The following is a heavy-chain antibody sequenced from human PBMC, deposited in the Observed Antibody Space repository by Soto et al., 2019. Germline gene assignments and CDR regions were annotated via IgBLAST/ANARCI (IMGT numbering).Heavy chain of an antibody. CDR2: IYYSGST. J-gene: IGHJ4*02. Sequence: SETLSLTCTVSGGSISSGGYYWSWIRQHPGKGLEWIGYIYYSGSTYYNPSLKSRVTISVGTSKNQFSLKLSSVTAADTAVYYCARLIVYAKFLDYWGQGTLVTVSS. D-gene: IGHD2-8*01. CDR3: ARLIVYAKFLDY. V-gene: IGHV4-31*03. CDR1: GGSISSGGYY.